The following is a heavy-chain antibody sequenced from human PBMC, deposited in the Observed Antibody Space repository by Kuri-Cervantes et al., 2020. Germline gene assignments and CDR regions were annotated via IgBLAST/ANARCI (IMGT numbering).Heavy chain of an antibody. V-gene: IGHV1-18*01. CDR2: ISAYNGNT. CDR3: ARGMHDYGGLNFDY. J-gene: IGHJ4*02. Sequence: AGAKVAYHGSGYTFTSYGMRWVRQAPGQGLEWMGWISAYNGNTNYAQKLQGRVTMTTDTSTSTAYMELRSLRSDDTAVYYCARGMHDYGGLNFDYWGQGTLVTVSS. D-gene: IGHD4-23*01. CDR1: GYTFTSYG.